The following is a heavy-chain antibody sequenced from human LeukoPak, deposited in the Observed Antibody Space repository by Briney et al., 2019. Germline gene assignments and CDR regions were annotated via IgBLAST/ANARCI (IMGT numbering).Heavy chain of an antibody. V-gene: IGHV3-23*01. CDR3: GKEERRVITPGLDY. J-gene: IGHJ4*02. Sequence: GGSLRLSCAASGFTFSSYAITWVRQAPGKGLEWVSAVSSNGAKTYYADSVKGRFTISGDNYKNMVFLQMNSLRAEDTAVYYCGKEERRVITPGLDYWGQGTLVTVSS. CDR2: VSSNGAKT. D-gene: IGHD4-23*01. CDR1: GFTFSSYA.